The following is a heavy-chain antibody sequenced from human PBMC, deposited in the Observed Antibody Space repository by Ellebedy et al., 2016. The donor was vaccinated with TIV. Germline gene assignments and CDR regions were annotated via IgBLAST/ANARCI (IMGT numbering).Heavy chain of an antibody. CDR1: GFNFRSYW. CDR2: IRQEGDEI. V-gene: IGHV3-7*01. Sequence: GESLKISCAASGFNFRSYWMTWVRQAPGKGLEWVAKIRQEGDEIYYVESVKGRFTISRDNAKNTVYLKMDRLRADDTAVYYCARESVRYFDWDFWGQGTLVTVSS. J-gene: IGHJ4*02. D-gene: IGHD3-9*01. CDR3: ARESVRYFDWDF.